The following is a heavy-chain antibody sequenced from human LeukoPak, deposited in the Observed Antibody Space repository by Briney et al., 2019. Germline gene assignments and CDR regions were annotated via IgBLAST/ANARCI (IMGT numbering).Heavy chain of an antibody. CDR3: ARGGQWLGGFDY. D-gene: IGHD6-19*01. J-gene: IGHJ4*02. CDR1: GYTFTGYY. Sequence: ASVKVSCKASGYTFTGYYMHWVRQAPGQGLEWMGIINPSGGSTSYAQKFQGRVTMTRDMSTSTVYMELSSLRSEDTAVYYCARGGQWLGGFDYWGQGTLVTVSS. V-gene: IGHV1-46*01. CDR2: INPSGGST.